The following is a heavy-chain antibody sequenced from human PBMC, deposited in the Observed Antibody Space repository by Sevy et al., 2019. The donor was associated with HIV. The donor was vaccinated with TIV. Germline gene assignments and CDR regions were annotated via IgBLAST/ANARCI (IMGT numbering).Heavy chain of an antibody. V-gene: IGHV3-74*01. J-gene: IGHJ3*02. CDR3: ARHRWELLGDAFDI. CDR1: GFTFSSYW. Sequence: GGSLRLSCAASGFTFSSYWMHWVRQAPGKGLVWASRINSDGSSTSYADSVKGRFTISRDNAKNTLYLQMNSLRAEDTAVYYCARHRWELLGDAFDIWGQGTMVTVSS. CDR2: INSDGSST. D-gene: IGHD1-26*01.